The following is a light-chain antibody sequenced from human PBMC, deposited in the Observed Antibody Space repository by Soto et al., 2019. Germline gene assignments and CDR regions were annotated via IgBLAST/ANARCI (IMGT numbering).Light chain of an antibody. Sequence: EIVLTQSPATLSLSPGERATLSCRASQSVTSSYLAWYQQKPGQAPRLVISGASSRAAGIPDRFSGSGSGTDFTLTISRLEPEEFAVYYCQQYDSSPPRYTFGQGTKLEIK. CDR1: QSVTSSY. V-gene: IGKV3-20*01. CDR2: GAS. J-gene: IGKJ2*01. CDR3: QQYDSSPPRYT.